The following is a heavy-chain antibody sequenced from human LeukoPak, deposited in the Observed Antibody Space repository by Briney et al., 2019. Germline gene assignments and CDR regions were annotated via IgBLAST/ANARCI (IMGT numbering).Heavy chain of an antibody. V-gene: IGHV4-34*01. CDR3: AASSQLSSYNWFDP. CDR1: GASFSDRY. J-gene: IGHJ5*02. CDR2: IDQSRST. Sequence: SETLSLTCAVYGASFSDRYWTWIRQPPGKGLEWIGEIDQSRSTKCNPSLKGRVTISLDTSKNQFSLDLTSVTAADTAIYYCAASSQLSSYNWFDPWGQGTPVTVSS. D-gene: IGHD6-6*01.